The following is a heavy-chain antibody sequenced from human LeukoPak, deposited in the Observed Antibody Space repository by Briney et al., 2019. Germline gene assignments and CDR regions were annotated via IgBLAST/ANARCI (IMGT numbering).Heavy chain of an antibody. CDR2: ISGSGGST. CDR3: AKDTRSGRYDDY. J-gene: IGHJ4*02. Sequence: GGSLRLSCAASGFTFSSYEMNWVRQAPGKGLEWVSAISGSGGSTYYADSVKGRFTISRDNSKNTLYLQMNSRGDEDTAVYYCAKDTRSGRYDDYWGQGTLVTVSS. CDR1: GFTFSSYE. V-gene: IGHV3-23*01. D-gene: IGHD6-19*01.